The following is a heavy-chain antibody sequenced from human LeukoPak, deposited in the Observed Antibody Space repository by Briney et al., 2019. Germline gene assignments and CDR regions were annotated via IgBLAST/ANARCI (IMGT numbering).Heavy chain of an antibody. CDR1: GGSFSGYY. CDR3: ARGYLIVVVAASLNWFDP. D-gene: IGHD2-15*01. V-gene: IGHV4-34*01. CDR2: INHSGST. J-gene: IGHJ5*02. Sequence: SETLSLTCAVYGGSFSGYYWSWIRQPPGKGLEWIGEINHSGSTNYNPSLKSRVTISVDTSKNQFSLKLSSVTAADTAVYYCARGYLIVVVAASLNWFDPWGQGTLVTVSS.